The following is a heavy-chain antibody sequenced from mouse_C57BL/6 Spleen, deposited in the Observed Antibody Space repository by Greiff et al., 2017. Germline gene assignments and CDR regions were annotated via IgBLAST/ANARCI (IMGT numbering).Heavy chain of an antibody. CDR1: GFNIKDDY. V-gene: IGHV14-4*01. CDR2: IDPENGDT. D-gene: IGHD4-1*02. CDR3: TSQLGRDAMDY. Sequence: VQLQQSGAELVRPGASVKLSCTASGFNIKDDYMHWVKQRPEQGLEWIGWIDPENGDTEYASKLQGKATITADPSSNTAYLQLSSLTSEDTAVYYCTSQLGRDAMDYWGQGTSVTVSA. J-gene: IGHJ4*01.